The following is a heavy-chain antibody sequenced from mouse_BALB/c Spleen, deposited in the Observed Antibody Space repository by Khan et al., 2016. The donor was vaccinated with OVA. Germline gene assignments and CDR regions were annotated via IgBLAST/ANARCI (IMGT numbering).Heavy chain of an antibody. CDR1: GFNIKDYY. CDR3: ARSGYEAWFAD. J-gene: IGHJ3*01. CDR2: IDPENVNP. V-gene: IGHV14-1*02. D-gene: IGHD3-1*01. Sequence: EVQLQESGTELVRPGALVKLSCKASGFNIKDYYIHWVKQRPEQGLEWIGWIDPENVNPIYDPKFQGQASITADTSSNTAYLQRSSLASEDTAVYYCARSGYEAWFADWGQGTLVTVSA.